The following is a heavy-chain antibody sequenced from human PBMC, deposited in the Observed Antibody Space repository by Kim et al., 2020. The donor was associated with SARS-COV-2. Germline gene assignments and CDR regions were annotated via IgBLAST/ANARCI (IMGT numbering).Heavy chain of an antibody. J-gene: IGHJ3*02. V-gene: IGHV4-61*01. CDR1: GGSVSGGFYH. CDR2: IYDTVST. CDR3: ARDERRQMLVWAYDI. D-gene: IGHD2-8*01. Sequence: SETLSLICTVSGGSVSGGFYHWGWIRQAPGKGLEWIGYIYDTVSTNYNPPLKSRVSMSVDTSKNQFSLNLTSVTAADTAVYYCARDERRQMLVWAYDIWGQGTKVTVSS.